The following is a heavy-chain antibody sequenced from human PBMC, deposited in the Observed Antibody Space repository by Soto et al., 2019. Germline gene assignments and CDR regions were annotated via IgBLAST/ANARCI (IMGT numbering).Heavy chain of an antibody. D-gene: IGHD1-26*01. V-gene: IGHV6-1*01. CDR3: AKDEVGAVYYYYYGMDV. Sequence: SQTLSLTCAISGDSVSSNSAAWNWIRQSPSSGLEWLGRTYFRSKWYNDYAAFVKSRITINADTSKNQFSLKLSSVTAADTAVYYCAKDEVGAVYYYYYGMDVWGQGTTVTVSS. CDR2: TYFRSKWYN. J-gene: IGHJ6*02. CDR1: GDSVSSNSAA.